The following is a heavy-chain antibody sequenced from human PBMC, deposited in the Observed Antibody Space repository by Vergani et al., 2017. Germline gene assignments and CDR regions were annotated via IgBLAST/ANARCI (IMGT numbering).Heavy chain of an antibody. Sequence: QVQLVQSGAEVKKPGSSVKVSCKASGGTFSSYAISWVRQAPGQGLEWMGGISPSFGVPDYAQKFHGRVTITADEPTSTASMELRSLRSEGTAVYYCAREQRAVTNWDFYYGMDVGGQGTTVTVSS. CDR1: GGTFSSYA. J-gene: IGHJ6*02. CDR3: AREQRAVTNWDFYYGMDV. V-gene: IGHV1-69*12. CDR2: ISPSFGVP. D-gene: IGHD4-11*01.